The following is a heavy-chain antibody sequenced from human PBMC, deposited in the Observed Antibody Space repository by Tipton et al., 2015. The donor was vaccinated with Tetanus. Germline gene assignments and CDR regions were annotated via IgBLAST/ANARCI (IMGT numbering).Heavy chain of an antibody. Sequence: TLSLTCTVSGGSVSSSTYYWGWIRQPPGKGLEWLGTIYYTGSTYFNPSLKSRVTISADMSENQFSLRLTSVTAADTAVYYCARDVGGHYYFDFWGQGSLVTVSS. D-gene: IGHD1-26*01. CDR1: GGSVSSSTYY. CDR2: IYYTGST. J-gene: IGHJ4*02. CDR3: ARDVGGHYYFDF. V-gene: IGHV4-39*07.